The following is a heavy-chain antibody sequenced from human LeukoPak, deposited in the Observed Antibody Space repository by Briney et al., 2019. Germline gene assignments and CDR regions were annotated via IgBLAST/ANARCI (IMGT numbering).Heavy chain of an antibody. CDR1: HGSISPYY. V-gene: IGHV4-59*08. Sequence: SETLSLTCTISHGSISPYYWSWIRQSPRKRLDWIGYIFYNGSTNYNPSLKSRVTISLDTSRNRVTLKLSSVTATDTAVYYCARGSRYFDYWGQGTLVTVSS. CDR3: ARGSRYFDY. J-gene: IGHJ4*02. CDR2: IFYNGST.